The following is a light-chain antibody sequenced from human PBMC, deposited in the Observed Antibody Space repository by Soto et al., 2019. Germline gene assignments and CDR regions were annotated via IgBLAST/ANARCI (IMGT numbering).Light chain of an antibody. J-gene: IGKJ1*01. Sequence: DIVLTQSPSTLSLSPGELATLSCRASQTVSSSLAWYQQKPGQAPRLLIYGASNRATGIPERFSGSGSGTEFTLTISSLQSDDSATYYCQQYNSYSWTFGQGTKVDNK. CDR3: QQYNSYSWT. CDR2: GAS. CDR1: QTVSSS. V-gene: IGKV3-11*01.